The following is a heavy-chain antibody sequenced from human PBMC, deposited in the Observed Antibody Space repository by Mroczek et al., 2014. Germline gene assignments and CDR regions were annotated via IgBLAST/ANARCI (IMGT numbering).Heavy chain of an antibody. CDR2: ISYDGSNK. CDR1: GFTFSSYG. V-gene: IGHV3-30*18. CDR3: AKDPTGTTLGYFDY. D-gene: IGHD1-1*01. J-gene: IGHJ4*02. Sequence: QVQLVESGGGVVQPGRSLRLSCAASGFTFSSYGMHWVRQAPGKGLEWVAVISYDGSNKYYADSVKGRFTISRDNSKNTLYLQMNSLRAEDTAVYYCAKDPTGTTLGYFDYWGQGTLVTVSS.